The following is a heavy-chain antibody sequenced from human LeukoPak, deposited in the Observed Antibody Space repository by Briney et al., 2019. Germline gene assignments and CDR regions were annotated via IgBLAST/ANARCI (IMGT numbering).Heavy chain of an antibody. CDR2: IYTSGST. V-gene: IGHV4-61*02. CDR3: ARDEGYSSGWLLFDY. CDR1: GGSISSGSYY. Sequence: SETLSLTCTVSGGSISSGSYYWSWIRQPAGKGLEWIGRIYTSGSTNYNPSLKSRVTISVDTSKNQFSLKLSSVTAADTAVYYCARDEGYSSGWLLFDYWGQGTLVTVSS. J-gene: IGHJ4*02. D-gene: IGHD6-19*01.